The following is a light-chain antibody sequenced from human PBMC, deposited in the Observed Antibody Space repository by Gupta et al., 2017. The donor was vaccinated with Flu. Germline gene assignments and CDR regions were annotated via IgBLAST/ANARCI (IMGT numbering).Light chain of an antibody. CDR2: GAS. Sequence: EIVLTQSPGTLSLSPGQRATLSCRASEGISSDYLAWYQQKPGQAPRLLVYGASRRATGIPDRFSGGGSGTDFSLTISRLEPEDFAVYYCQQYGGSPTWTFGQGTKVEIK. V-gene: IGKV3-20*01. CDR3: QQYGGSPTWT. CDR1: EGISSDY. J-gene: IGKJ1*01.